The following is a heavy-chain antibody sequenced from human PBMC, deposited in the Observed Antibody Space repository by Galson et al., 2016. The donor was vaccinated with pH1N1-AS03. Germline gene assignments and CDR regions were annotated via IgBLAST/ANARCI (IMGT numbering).Heavy chain of an antibody. CDR3: ARDRYRDTSTDFYESAY. V-gene: IGHV1-69*13. CDR2: VIPLSGTT. CDR1: AGTFATFA. Sequence: SVKVSCKASAGTFATFAVRWVRQARGQGLEWMGGVIPLSGTTNYAQKFQGRVTITADDSTGTAYMELSSLRSDDTAVYYCARDRYRDTSTDFYESAYWGQGTLVTVSS. D-gene: IGHD2/OR15-2a*01. J-gene: IGHJ4*02.